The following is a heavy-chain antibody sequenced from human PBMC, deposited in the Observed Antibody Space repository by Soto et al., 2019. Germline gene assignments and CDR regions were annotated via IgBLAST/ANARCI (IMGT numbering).Heavy chain of an antibody. D-gene: IGHD6-19*01. CDR3: ARDPYQYSSGWYSDY. V-gene: IGHV1-18*01. J-gene: IGHJ4*02. Sequence: ASVKVSCKASGYTFTSYGISWVRQAPGQGLEWMGWISAYNGNTNYAQKLQGRVTMTTDTSTSTAYMELRSLRSDDTAVYYCARDPYQYSSGWYSDYWGQGTLGTVSS. CDR1: GYTFTSYG. CDR2: ISAYNGNT.